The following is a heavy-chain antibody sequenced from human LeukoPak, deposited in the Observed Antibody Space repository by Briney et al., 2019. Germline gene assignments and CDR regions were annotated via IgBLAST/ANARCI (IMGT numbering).Heavy chain of an antibody. Sequence: GESLKISCKGSGYSFTSYWIGWVRQMPGKGLEWMGIIYPGDSDTRYSPSFQGQVTISADKSISTAYLQWSSLKASDTAMYYCARRGSNFDWLPPYFDYWGQGTLVTVSS. J-gene: IGHJ4*02. V-gene: IGHV5-51*01. CDR2: IYPGDSDT. CDR1: GYSFTSYW. D-gene: IGHD3-9*01. CDR3: ARRGSNFDWLPPYFDY.